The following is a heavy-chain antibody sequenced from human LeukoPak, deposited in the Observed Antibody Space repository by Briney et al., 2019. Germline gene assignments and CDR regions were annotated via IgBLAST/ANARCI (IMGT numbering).Heavy chain of an antibody. CDR2: IKQDGSET. Sequence: GGSLRLSCAASRFTLSNYWMSWVRQAPGKGLEWVANIKQDGSETYYVDSVKGRFTISRDNAKNSLSLQMNSLRAEDTAVYYCARQENYWGQGTLVTVSS. CDR3: ARQENY. V-gene: IGHV3-7*01. CDR1: RFTLSNYW. J-gene: IGHJ4*02. D-gene: IGHD5-24*01.